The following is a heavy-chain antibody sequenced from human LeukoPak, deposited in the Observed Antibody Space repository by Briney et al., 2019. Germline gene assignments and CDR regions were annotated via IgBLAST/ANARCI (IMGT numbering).Heavy chain of an antibody. CDR3: ARDFEIRQQLVLDQYYFDY. D-gene: IGHD6-13*01. J-gene: IGHJ4*02. V-gene: IGHV1-2*02. Sequence: GASVKVSCKASGYTFTGYYMHWVRQAPGQGLEWMGWINPNSGGTNYAQKFQGRVTMTRDTSISTAYMELSRLRSDDTAVYYCARDFEIRQQLVLDQYYFDYWGQGTLVTVSS. CDR1: GYTFTGYY. CDR2: INPNSGGT.